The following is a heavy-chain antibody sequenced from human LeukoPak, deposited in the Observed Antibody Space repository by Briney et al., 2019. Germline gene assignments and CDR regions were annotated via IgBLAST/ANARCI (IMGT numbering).Heavy chain of an antibody. CDR3: ARHKPLLRYFDWLPGWFDP. CDR1: GGSISSYY. V-gene: IGHV4-4*07. J-gene: IGHJ5*02. D-gene: IGHD3-9*01. CDR2: IYSSGST. Sequence: SETLSLTCTVSGGSISSYYWSWIRQPAGKGLEWIGRIYSSGSTDYNPSLKSRVTMSVDTSKNKFSLKLSPVTAADTAVYYCARHKPLLRYFDWLPGWFDPWGQGTLVTVSS.